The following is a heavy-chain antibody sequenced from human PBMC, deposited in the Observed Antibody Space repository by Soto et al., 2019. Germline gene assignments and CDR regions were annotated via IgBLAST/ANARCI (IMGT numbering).Heavy chain of an antibody. CDR2: ISGSGGST. V-gene: IGHV3-23*01. CDR3: AKDLWQQLGPDY. D-gene: IGHD6-13*01. Sequence: GGSLRLSCTASGFTFSSYAMSWVLQAPGKGLEWVSAISGSGGSTYYADSVKGRFTISRDNSKNTLYLQMNSLRAEDTAVYYCAKDLWQQLGPDYWGQGTLVTVSS. J-gene: IGHJ4*02. CDR1: GFTFSSYA.